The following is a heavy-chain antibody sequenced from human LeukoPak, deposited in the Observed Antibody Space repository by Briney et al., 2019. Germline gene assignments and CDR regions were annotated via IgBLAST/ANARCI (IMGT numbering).Heavy chain of an antibody. CDR1: GGSISSYY. J-gene: IGHJ4*02. CDR2: IYTSGST. Sequence: SETLSLTCTVSGGSISSYYWSWIRQPAGKGLEWIGRIYTSGSTNYNPSLKSRVTMSVDRSKNQFSLKLSSVTAADTAVYYCARAEFSGYDPPSFDYWGQGTLVTVSS. CDR3: ARAEFSGYDPPSFDY. D-gene: IGHD5-12*01. V-gene: IGHV4-4*07.